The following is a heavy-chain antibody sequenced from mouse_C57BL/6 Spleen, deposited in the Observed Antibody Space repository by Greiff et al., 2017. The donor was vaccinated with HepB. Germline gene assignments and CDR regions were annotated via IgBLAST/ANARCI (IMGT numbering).Heavy chain of an antibody. J-gene: IGHJ4*01. V-gene: IGHV14-1*01. CDR3: TATVDYYAMDY. CDR1: GFNIKDYY. Sequence: EVQLQQSGAELVRPGASVKLSCTASGFNIKDYYMHWVKQRPEQGLEWIGRIDPEDGDTEYAPKFQGKATMTADTSSNKAYLQLSSLTSEDTAVYYCTATVDYYAMDYWGQGTSVTVSS. CDR2: IDPEDGDT. D-gene: IGHD1-1*01.